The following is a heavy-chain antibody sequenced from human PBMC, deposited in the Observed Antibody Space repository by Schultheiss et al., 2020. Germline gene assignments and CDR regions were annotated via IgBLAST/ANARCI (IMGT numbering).Heavy chain of an antibody. D-gene: IGHD5-12*01. Sequence: GGSLRLSCAASGFTLSTYWMTWVRQSPGKGLEWVANIKQDGSEKYYVDSVKGRFTISRDNAKNSLYLQMNSLRAEDTAVYYCAKIRVATIGWFDYWGQGTQVTVSS. V-gene: IGHV3-7*03. CDR1: GFTLSTYW. J-gene: IGHJ4*02. CDR2: IKQDGSEK. CDR3: AKIRVATIGWFDY.